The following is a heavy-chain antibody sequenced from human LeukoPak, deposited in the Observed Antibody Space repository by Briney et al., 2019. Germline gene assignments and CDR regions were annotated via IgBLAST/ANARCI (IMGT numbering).Heavy chain of an antibody. CDR3: ARERIDYGYHYYYMDV. Sequence: GGSLRLSCAASGFTFSSYGMHWVRQAPGKGLEWVAVIWYDGSNKYYADSVKGRFTISRDNSKNTLYLQMNSLRAEDTAVYYCARERIDYGYHYYYMDVWGKGTTVTVSS. CDR2: IWYDGSNK. CDR1: GFTFSSYG. V-gene: IGHV3-33*01. D-gene: IGHD4-17*01. J-gene: IGHJ6*03.